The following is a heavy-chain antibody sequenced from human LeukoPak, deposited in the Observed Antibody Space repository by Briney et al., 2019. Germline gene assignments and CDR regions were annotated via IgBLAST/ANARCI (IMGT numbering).Heavy chain of an antibody. CDR3: VTSNNDIAAPDY. D-gene: IGHD6-25*01. CDR1: GYTFTSYY. Sequence: ASVKVSCKASGYTFTSYYMHWVRQAPGQGLEWMGIINPSGGSTSYAQKFQGRVTMTRDTSTSTVYMDLSSLRSEDTAVYYCVTSNNDIAAPDYWGQGTLVTVSS. V-gene: IGHV1-46*01. CDR2: INPSGGST. J-gene: IGHJ4*02.